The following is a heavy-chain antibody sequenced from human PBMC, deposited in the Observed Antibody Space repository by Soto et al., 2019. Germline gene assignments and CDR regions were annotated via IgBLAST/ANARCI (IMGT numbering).Heavy chain of an antibody. V-gene: IGHV1-69*04. CDR3: ARDRLGSSSSSSVSVY. CDR1: GSTFSSYT. CDR2: MIPILGIA. D-gene: IGHD6-6*01. J-gene: IGHJ4*02. Sequence: SVKVSCKASGSTFSSYTISWVRQAPGQGLEWMGRMIPILGIANYAQKFQGRVTITADKSTSTAYMELSSLRSEDTAVYYCARDRLGSSSSSSVSVYWGQGTLVTVSS.